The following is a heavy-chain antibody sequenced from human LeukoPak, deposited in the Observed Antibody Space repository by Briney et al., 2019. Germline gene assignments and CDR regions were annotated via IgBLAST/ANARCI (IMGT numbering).Heavy chain of an antibody. CDR3: ARDLVDFWSGYYTGFDY. Sequence: SETLSLTCTVSGGSISSYYWSWIRQPAGKGLEWIGRIYTSGSTNYNPSLKSRVTMSVDTSKNQFSLKLSSVTDADTAVYYCARDLVDFWSGYYTGFDYWGQGTLVTVSS. CDR2: IYTSGST. J-gene: IGHJ4*02. V-gene: IGHV4-4*07. D-gene: IGHD3-3*01. CDR1: GGSISSYY.